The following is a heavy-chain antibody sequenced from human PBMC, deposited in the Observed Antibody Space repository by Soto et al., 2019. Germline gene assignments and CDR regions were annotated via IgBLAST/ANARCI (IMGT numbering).Heavy chain of an antibody. J-gene: IGHJ4*02. Sequence: PSETLSLTCTVSGGSISSYYWSWIRQPPGKGLEWIGYIYYSGSTNYNPSLKSRVTISVDTSKNQFSLKLSSVTAADTAVYYCGRERDVYNDFDYGGQGTLVTVSS. CDR2: IYYSGST. D-gene: IGHD1-1*01. CDR1: GGSISSYY. V-gene: IGHV4-59*01. CDR3: GRERDVYNDFDY.